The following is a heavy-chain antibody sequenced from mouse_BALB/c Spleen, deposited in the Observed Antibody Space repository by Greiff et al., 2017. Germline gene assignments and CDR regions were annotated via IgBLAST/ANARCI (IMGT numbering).Heavy chain of an antibody. CDR1: GFTFSDYY. CDR2: ISDGGSYT. CDR3: ARDRGYGNYGVFYAMDY. D-gene: IGHD2-10*02. J-gene: IGHJ4*01. V-gene: IGHV5-4*02. Sequence: EVKVEESGGGLVKPGGSLKLSCAASGFTFSDYYMYWVRQTPEKRLEWVATISDGGSYTYYPDSVKGRFTISRDNAKNNLYLQMSSLKSEDTAMYYCARDRGYGNYGVFYAMDYWGQGTSVTVSS.